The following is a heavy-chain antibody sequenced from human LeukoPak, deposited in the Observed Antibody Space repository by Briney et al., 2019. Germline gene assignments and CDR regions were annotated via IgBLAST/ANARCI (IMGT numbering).Heavy chain of an antibody. CDR3: ARGGYYGSGSFPDY. Sequence: ASVKVSCKASGYTFTSFGINWVRQAPGQGLEWMGWIGPYNGNTHYAQNLQGRLTMTTDTSTSTAYMDLRILISDDKAVYFCARGGYYGSGSFPDYWGQGTLVTVSS. CDR1: GYTFTSFG. CDR2: IGPYNGNT. D-gene: IGHD3-10*01. V-gene: IGHV1-18*01. J-gene: IGHJ4*02.